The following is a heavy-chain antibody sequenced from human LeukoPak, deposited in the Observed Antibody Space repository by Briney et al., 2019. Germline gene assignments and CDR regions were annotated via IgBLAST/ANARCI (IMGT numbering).Heavy chain of an antibody. J-gene: IGHJ5*02. CDR2: INPSGGST. CDR3: ARSVDTAMVLRNWFDP. V-gene: IGHV1-46*01. D-gene: IGHD5-18*01. Sequence: ASVKVSCKAFGYTFTSNYMHWVRQAPGQGLEWMGIINPSGGSTSYAQKFQGRVTMTRDMSTSTVYMELSSLRSEDTAVYYCARSVDTAMVLRNWFDPWGQGTLVTVSS. CDR1: GYTFTSNY.